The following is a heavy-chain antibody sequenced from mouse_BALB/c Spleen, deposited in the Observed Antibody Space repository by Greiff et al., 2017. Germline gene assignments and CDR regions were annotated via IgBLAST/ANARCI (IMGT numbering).Heavy chain of an antibody. D-gene: IGHD2-1*01. J-gene: IGHJ1*01. CDR3: ARSYGNYWYFDV. Sequence: EVQVVESGGGLVKPGGSLKLSCAASGFTFSSYTMSWVRQTPEKRLEWVATISSGGGNTYYPDSVKGRFTISRDNAKNNLYLQMSSLRSEDTALYYCARSYGNYWYFDVWGAGTTVTVSS. CDR1: GFTFSSYT. CDR2: ISSGGGNT. V-gene: IGHV5-9*03.